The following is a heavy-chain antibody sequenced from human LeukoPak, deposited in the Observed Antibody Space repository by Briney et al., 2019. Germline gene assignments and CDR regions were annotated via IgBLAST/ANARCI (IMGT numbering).Heavy chain of an antibody. CDR2: ISAYNGNT. Sequence: ASVKVSCKASGYTFTGYYMHWVRQAPGQGLEWMGWISAYNGNTHYAQKLQGRVTMTTDTSTSTAYMELRSLRSDDTAVYYCARGSIVGASDYTYWGQGTLVTVSS. D-gene: IGHD1-26*01. CDR3: ARGSIVGASDYTY. CDR1: GYTFTGYY. J-gene: IGHJ4*02. V-gene: IGHV1-18*04.